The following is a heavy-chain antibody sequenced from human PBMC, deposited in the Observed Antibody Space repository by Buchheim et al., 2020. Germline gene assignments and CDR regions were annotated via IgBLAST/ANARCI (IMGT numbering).Heavy chain of an antibody. Sequence: QVQLVQSGAEVKKPGSSVKVSCKASGGTFSSYAISWVRQAPGQGLEWMGGIIPIFGTANYAQKFQGRVTITADESTSTAYMVLSSLRSEDTAVYYCARSMDIVVVPAATEPYYCMDVWGQGTT. CDR1: GGTFSSYA. J-gene: IGHJ6*02. CDR3: ARSMDIVVVPAATEPYYCMDV. V-gene: IGHV1-69*01. D-gene: IGHD2-2*03. CDR2: IIPIFGTA.